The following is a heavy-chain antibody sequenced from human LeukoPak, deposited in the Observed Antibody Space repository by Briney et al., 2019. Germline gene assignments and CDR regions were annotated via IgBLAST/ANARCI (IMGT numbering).Heavy chain of an antibody. Sequence: SETLSLTCTVSGGSISNTNYYWAWIRQPPGRGLEWIGSIYYTGTTFDNPSLKSRVTLSVDTSKNQFSLKLSSVTAADTAVYYCARDKSELNEYYDFWSGSPLRHKYYYYMDVWGKGTTVTVSS. V-gene: IGHV4-39*07. CDR3: ARDKSELNEYYDFWSGSPLRHKYYYYMDV. J-gene: IGHJ6*03. CDR1: GGSISNTNYY. CDR2: IYYTGTT. D-gene: IGHD3-3*01.